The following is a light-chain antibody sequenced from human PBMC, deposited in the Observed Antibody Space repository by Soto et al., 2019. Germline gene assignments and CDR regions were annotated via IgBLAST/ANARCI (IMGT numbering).Light chain of an antibody. CDR2: GAS. Sequence: EIVLTQSPGTLSLSPGERATLSCRASQSVSSSYLAWYQQKPGQSPRLLIYGASSSANGIPDRFSGSGSGTDFARTISRLEPEDIAVYYWQQYGSSPLTFGGGTKVDI. CDR1: QSVSSSY. V-gene: IGKV3-20*01. J-gene: IGKJ4*01. CDR3: QQYGSSPLT.